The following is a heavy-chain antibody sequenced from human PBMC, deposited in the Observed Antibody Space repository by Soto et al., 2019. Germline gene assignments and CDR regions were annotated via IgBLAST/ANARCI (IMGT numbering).Heavy chain of an antibody. J-gene: IGHJ4*02. V-gene: IGHV4-59*08. D-gene: IGHD4-17*01. CDR3: ARGIAYGDYFDY. CDR1: GGSISSYY. Sequence: SETLSLTCTVSGGSISSYYWSWIRQPPGKGLEWIGYIYYSGSTNYNPSLKSRVTISVDTSKNQFSLKLSSVTAADTAVYYCARGIAYGDYFDYWGQGTLVTVSS. CDR2: IYYSGST.